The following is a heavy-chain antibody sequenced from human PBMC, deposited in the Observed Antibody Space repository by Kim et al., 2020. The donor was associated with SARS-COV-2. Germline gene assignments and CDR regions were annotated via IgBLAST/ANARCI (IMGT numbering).Heavy chain of an antibody. V-gene: IGHV4-39*01. CDR2: IYYSGST. J-gene: IGHJ5*02. CDR1: GGSISSSSYY. Sequence: SETLSLTCTVSGGSISSSSYYWGWIRQPPGKGLEWIGSIYYSGSTYYNPSLKSRVTISVDTSKNQFSLKLSSVTAADTAVYYCASGFWWSGWYGVGWFDPWGQGTLVTVSS. D-gene: IGHD6-19*01. CDR3: ASGFWWSGWYGVGWFDP.